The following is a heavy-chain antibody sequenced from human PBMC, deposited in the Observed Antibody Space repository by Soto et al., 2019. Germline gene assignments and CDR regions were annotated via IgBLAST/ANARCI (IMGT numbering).Heavy chain of an antibody. D-gene: IGHD3-10*01. CDR3: AREGILSC. Sequence: XGSLRLCFAPAWFTFSNYDMNWVRQAPGKGLEWISYIGISSNIIYYADSVKGRFTISRDNAKNSLFLQMSSLKDEDTAVYYCAREGILSCWGQGTLVTVSS. J-gene: IGHJ4*02. V-gene: IGHV3-48*02. CDR2: IGISSNII. CDR1: WFTFSNYD.